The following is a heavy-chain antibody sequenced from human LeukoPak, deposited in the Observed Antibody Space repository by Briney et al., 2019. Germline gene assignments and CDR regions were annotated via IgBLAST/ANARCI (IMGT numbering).Heavy chain of an antibody. D-gene: IGHD3-3*01. CDR1: GFTFSSYA. CDR3: ARDMYYDFWSGYSDYYYGMDV. CDR2: ISYDGSNK. V-gene: IGHV3-30-3*01. Sequence: GGSLRLSCAASGFTFSSYAMHWVRQAPGKGLEWVAVISYDGSNKYYADSAKGRFTISRDNSKNTLYLQMNSLRAEDTAVYYCARDMYYDFWSGYSDYYYGMDVWGQGTTVTVSS. J-gene: IGHJ6*02.